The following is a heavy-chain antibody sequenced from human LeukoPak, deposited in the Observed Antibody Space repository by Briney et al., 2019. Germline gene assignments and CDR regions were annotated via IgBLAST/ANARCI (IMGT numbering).Heavy chain of an antibody. Sequence: PSETLSLTCTVSGGSISSYYWSWIRQPPGKGLEWVGYIYYSGSTKYNPSLKSRVTISVDTSKNQFSLKLSSVTAADTAVYYCARGEGAKQSRGVAAGKWGQGTLVTVSS. CDR1: GGSISSYY. CDR3: ARGEGAKQSRGVAAGK. D-gene: IGHD2-15*01. J-gene: IGHJ4*02. CDR2: IYYSGST. V-gene: IGHV4-59*01.